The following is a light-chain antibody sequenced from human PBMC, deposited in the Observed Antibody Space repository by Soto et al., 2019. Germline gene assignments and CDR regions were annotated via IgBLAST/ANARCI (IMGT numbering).Light chain of an antibody. J-gene: IGLJ1*01. CDR2: DDT. Sequence: QSVLTQPASLSVSPGQSITISCIGTSSDIGRYNYVSWYQQYPGKAHKFMIYDDTNRPSGVSNRFSGSKSGNTSSLTISGLQAEDEADYYCSLYISSSTYVFGTGTKVTVL. V-gene: IGLV2-14*01. CDR3: SLYISSSTYV. CDR1: SSDIGRYNY.